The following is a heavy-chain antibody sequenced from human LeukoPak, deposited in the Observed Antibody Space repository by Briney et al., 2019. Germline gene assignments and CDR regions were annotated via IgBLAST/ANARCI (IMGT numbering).Heavy chain of an antibody. V-gene: IGHV3-30-3*01. CDR2: TSSDLNVK. CDR1: GFTCRNYV. D-gene: IGHD3-10*01. J-gene: IGHJ4*02. CDR3: AREGYYGSGSPPSLYFDY. Sequence: GGSLRLSCAASGFTCRNYVIHWVRQAPGKGLEWVAVTSSDLNVKLYADSVKGRFTISRDNSRSTLYLQMNSLRPEDTAIYYCAREGYYGSGSPPSLYFDYWGQGTLVTVSS.